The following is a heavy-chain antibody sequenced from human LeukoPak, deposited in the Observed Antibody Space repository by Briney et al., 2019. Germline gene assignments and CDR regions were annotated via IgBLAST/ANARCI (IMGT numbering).Heavy chain of an antibody. Sequence: GGSLRLSCAASGFTFSSYEMNWVRQAPGKGLEWVSYISSSGSTIYYADSVKGRFTISRDNAKNPLYLQMNSLRVDDTAIYYCARQTVGVSGLNHWGQGVLVTVSS. J-gene: IGHJ5*02. CDR2: ISSSGSTI. V-gene: IGHV3-48*03. CDR1: GFTFSSYE. D-gene: IGHD6-19*01. CDR3: ARQTVGVSGLNH.